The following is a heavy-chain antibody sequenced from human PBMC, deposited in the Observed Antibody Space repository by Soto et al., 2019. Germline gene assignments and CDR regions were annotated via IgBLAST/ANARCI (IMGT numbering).Heavy chain of an antibody. CDR3: ANLKLWSPSFDY. V-gene: IGHV3-23*01. Sequence: LSLACAASGFNFSSYAMSGVRQAPGKGLEWVSAISGSGGSTYYADSVKGRFTISRDTSKNTLYLQMNSLRAEDTAVYYCANLKLWSPSFDYGGQATLLTIS. CDR2: ISGSGGST. CDR1: GFNFSSYA. J-gene: IGHJ4*02. D-gene: IGHD5-18*01.